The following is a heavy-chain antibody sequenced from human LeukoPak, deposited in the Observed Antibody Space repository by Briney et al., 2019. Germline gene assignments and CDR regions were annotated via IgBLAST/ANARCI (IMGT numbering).Heavy chain of an antibody. V-gene: IGHV3-74*01. CDR3: VRGAVYMYYFDY. CDR2: IKGDESSI. CDR1: AFTFSSYW. D-gene: IGHD3-10*01. J-gene: IGHJ4*02. Sequence: GGSLRLSCAASAFTFSSYWRHWVRQAPGKGREWVSRIKGDESSINYADSVEGRFTISRDNAKNTVYLHLNSLRVEDTAVYSCVRGAVYMYYFDYWGQGTLVTVSS.